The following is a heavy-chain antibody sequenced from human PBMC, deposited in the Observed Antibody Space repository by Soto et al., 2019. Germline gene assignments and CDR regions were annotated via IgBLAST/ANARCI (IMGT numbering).Heavy chain of an antibody. Sequence: LRLSCAASGFTFRIYSMHWVRQSPCKGLEWVAVMWYDGTNKYYGESVKGRFTISRGNSENTLYLQMNSLRVEDTAVYYCARDATFGTKGGSFDIWGHGTLVTVSS. D-gene: IGHD3-16*01. CDR3: ARDATFGTKGGSFDI. J-gene: IGHJ3*02. CDR2: MWYDGTNK. CDR1: GFTFRIYS. V-gene: IGHV3-33*01.